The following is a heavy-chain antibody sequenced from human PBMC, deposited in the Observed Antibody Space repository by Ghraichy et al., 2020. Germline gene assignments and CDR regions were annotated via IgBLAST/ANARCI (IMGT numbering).Heavy chain of an antibody. CDR1: GGSISSYY. V-gene: IGHV4-59*01. CDR2: IYYSGST. D-gene: IGHD5-12*01. Sequence: SETPSLTCTVSGGSISSYYWSWIRQPPGKGLEWIGYIYYSGSTNYNPSLKSRVTISVDTSKNQFSLKLSSVTAADTAVYYCARVAGRSGYSGYDTLGWFDPWGQGTLVTVSS. CDR3: ARVAGRSGYSGYDTLGWFDP. J-gene: IGHJ5*02.